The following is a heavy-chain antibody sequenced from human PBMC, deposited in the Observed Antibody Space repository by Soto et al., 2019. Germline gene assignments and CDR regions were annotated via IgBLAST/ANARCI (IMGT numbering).Heavy chain of an antibody. J-gene: IGHJ5*02. D-gene: IGHD1-7*01. CDR3: ARDLRPGGLWNYAGSLWFDP. Sequence: GASLKVSCKSSGYTFTSYGISWVRQAPGQGLEWMGWISAYNGNTNYAQKLQGRVTMTTDTSTSTAYMELRSLRSDDTAVYYCARDLRPGGLWNYAGSLWFDPWGQGTLVTVSS. CDR1: GYTFTSYG. CDR2: ISAYNGNT. V-gene: IGHV1-18*01.